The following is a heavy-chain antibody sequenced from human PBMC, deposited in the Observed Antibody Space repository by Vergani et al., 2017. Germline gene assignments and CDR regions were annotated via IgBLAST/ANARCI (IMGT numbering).Heavy chain of an antibody. V-gene: IGHV4-34*01. J-gene: IGHJ4*02. CDR3: ARGKLVHQYSSSWKPIDY. Sequence: QVQLQQWGAGLLKPSETLSLTCAGYGGSLSGYYWSWIRQPPGKGLGVIGEIKHSGSTNYNLSLKSRVTISVDPSKNQFSLKLRSVTAADTAVYYCARGKLVHQYSSSWKPIDYWGQGTLVTVSS. CDR2: IKHSGST. D-gene: IGHD6-13*01. CDR1: GGSLSGYY.